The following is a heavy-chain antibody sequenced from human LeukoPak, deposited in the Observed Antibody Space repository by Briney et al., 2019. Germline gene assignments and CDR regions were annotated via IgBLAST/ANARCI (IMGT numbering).Heavy chain of an antibody. Sequence: PGRSLRLSCAASGFTFSSYGMHWVRQAPGKGLEWVAVIWYDGSNKYYADSMKGRFTISRDNSKNTLYLQMNSLRAEDTAVYYCAKDPAESVTTGDYWGQGTLVTVSS. J-gene: IGHJ4*02. D-gene: IGHD4-17*01. CDR3: AKDPAESVTTGDY. CDR2: IWYDGSNK. V-gene: IGHV3-33*06. CDR1: GFTFSSYG.